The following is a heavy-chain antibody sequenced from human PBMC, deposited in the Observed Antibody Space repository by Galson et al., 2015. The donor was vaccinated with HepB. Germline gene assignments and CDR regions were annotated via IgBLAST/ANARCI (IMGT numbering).Heavy chain of an antibody. Sequence: SLRLSCAASGFTFSDYYMSWVRQAPGKGLEWVSYISSSSSYTNYADSVKGRFTISRDNAKNSLYLQMNSLRAEDTAVYYCARGMYSGSYNEPFDYWGQGTLVTVSS. CDR2: ISSSSSYT. CDR1: GFTFSDYY. V-gene: IGHV3-11*05. D-gene: IGHD1-26*01. J-gene: IGHJ4*02. CDR3: ARGMYSGSYNEPFDY.